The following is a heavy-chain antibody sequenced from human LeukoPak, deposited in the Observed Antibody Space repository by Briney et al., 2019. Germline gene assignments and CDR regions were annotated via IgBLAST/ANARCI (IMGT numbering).Heavy chain of an antibody. J-gene: IGHJ4*02. CDR2: IYYSGST. CDR3: ARFGSLREPIHDF. D-gene: IGHD3-16*01. CDR1: GGSITSYY. Sequence: SETLSLTCTVSGGSITSYYWSWIRQPPGKGLEWIGYIYYSGSTNYNPSLKSRVTISVDMSKNQFSLKLSSMTAADTAVYYCARFGSLREPIHDFWGQGTLVTVSS. V-gene: IGHV4-59*01.